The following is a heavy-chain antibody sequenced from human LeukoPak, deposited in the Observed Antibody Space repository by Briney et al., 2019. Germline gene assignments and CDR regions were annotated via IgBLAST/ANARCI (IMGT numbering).Heavy chain of an antibody. Sequence: GGSLRLSCAVSGFTFSSYWMSWVRQAPGKGLEWVANIKQGGIEKNYVDSVKGRFAISRDNAKNSLYLQMNSLRDEDTAVYYCARSDYYDSSGNYYFDYWGQGTLVTVSS. CDR2: IKQGGIEK. CDR1: GFTFSSYW. J-gene: IGHJ4*02. CDR3: ARSDYYDSSGNYYFDY. V-gene: IGHV3-7*01. D-gene: IGHD3-22*01.